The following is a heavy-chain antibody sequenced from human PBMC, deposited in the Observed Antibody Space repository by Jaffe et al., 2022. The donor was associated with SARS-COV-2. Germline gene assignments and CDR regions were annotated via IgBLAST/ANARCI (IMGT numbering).Heavy chain of an antibody. CDR1: GGSFSGYY. V-gene: IGHV4-34*01. D-gene: IGHD6-13*01. J-gene: IGHJ4*02. Sequence: QVQLQQWGAGLLKPSETLSLTCAVYGGSFSGYYWSWIRQPPGKGLEWIGEINHSGSTNYNPSLKSRVTISVDTSKNQFSLKLSSVTAADTAVYYCARDSSSWYGPSFDYWGQGTLVTVSS. CDR3: ARDSSSWYGPSFDY. CDR2: INHSGST.